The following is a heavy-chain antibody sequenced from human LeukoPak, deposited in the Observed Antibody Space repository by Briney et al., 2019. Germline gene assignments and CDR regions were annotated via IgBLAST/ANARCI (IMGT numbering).Heavy chain of an antibody. CDR3: ARTYRGYSYGYFFDY. J-gene: IGHJ4*02. Sequence: SETLSLTCTVSGVSISSSSYYWGWIRQPPGKGLEWIGSIYYSGSTYYNPSLKSRVTISVDTSKNQFSLKLSSVTAADTAVYYCARTYRGYSYGYFFDYWGQGTLVTVSS. V-gene: IGHV4-39*01. CDR1: GVSISSSSYY. CDR2: IYYSGST. D-gene: IGHD5-18*01.